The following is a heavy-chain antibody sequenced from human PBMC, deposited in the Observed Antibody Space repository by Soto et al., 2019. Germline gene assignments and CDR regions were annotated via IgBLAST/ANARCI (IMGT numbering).Heavy chain of an antibody. CDR1: GGSVISGSYY. D-gene: IGHD2-15*01. CDR3: ARDTKLGYCSGGSCYHYYYYYGMDV. V-gene: IGHV4-61*01. Sequence: SETLSVTCTVSGGSVISGSYYWMWIRQPPGKGLEWIGYIYYSGSTNYNPSLKSRVTISVDTSKNQFSLKLSSVTAADTAVYYCARDTKLGYCSGGSCYHYYYYYGMDVWGQGTTVTVSS. J-gene: IGHJ6*02. CDR2: IYYSGST.